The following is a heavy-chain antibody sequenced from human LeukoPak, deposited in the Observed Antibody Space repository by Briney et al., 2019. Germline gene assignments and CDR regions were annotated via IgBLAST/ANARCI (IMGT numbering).Heavy chain of an antibody. CDR3: AKHRFESGGYHSTD. D-gene: IGHD3-22*01. Sequence: GGSLRLSCAASGFTFSSYAMSWVRQAPGKELEWVSAISGSGGSTYYADSVKGRFTISRDNSKNTLYLQMNSLRDEDTAVYYCAKHRFESGGYHSTDWGQGTLVTVSS. CDR2: ISGSGGST. V-gene: IGHV3-23*01. CDR1: GFTFSSYA. J-gene: IGHJ4*02.